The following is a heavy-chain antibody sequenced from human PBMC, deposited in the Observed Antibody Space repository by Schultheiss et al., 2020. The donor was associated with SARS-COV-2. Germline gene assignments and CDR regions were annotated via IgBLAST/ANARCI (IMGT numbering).Heavy chain of an antibody. CDR2: INHSGST. J-gene: IGHJ4*02. Sequence: SQTLSLTCAVYGGSFSGYYWSWIRQPPGKGLEWIGEINHSGSTNYNPSLKSRVTISVDTSKNQFSLKLSSVTAADTAVYYCARGREWELHPFDYWGQGTLVTVSS. CDR3: ARGREWELHPFDY. V-gene: IGHV4-34*01. CDR1: GGSFSGYY. D-gene: IGHD1-26*01.